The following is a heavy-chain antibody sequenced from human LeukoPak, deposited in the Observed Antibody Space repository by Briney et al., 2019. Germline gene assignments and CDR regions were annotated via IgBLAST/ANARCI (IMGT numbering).Heavy chain of an antibody. CDR3: AKVWWEESTFDY. Sequence: GGSLRLSCAASGFTFSSYAMSWARQAPGKGLEWVSAISGSGGSTYYADSVKGRFTISRDNSKNTLYLQMNSLRAEDTAVYYCAKVWWEESTFDYWGQGTLVTVSS. CDR2: ISGSGGST. CDR1: GFTFSSYA. D-gene: IGHD2-21*01. J-gene: IGHJ4*02. V-gene: IGHV3-23*01.